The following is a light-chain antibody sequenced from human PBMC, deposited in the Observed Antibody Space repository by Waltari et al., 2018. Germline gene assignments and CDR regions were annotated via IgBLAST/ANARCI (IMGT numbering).Light chain of an antibody. CDR1: SSDICGYNY. J-gene: IGLJ2*01. Sequence: QSALTQPASVSGSPGQSITISCTGTSSDICGYNYVSWYQQHPGKAPKLMIYEVSNRPSGLSDRFSGSKSGNTASLTISGLQAEDEADYFCSSYTGSSVVFGGGTKLTVL. V-gene: IGLV2-14*01. CDR3: SSYTGSSVV. CDR2: EVS.